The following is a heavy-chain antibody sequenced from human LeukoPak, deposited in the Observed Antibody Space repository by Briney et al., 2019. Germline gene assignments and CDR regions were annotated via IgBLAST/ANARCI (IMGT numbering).Heavy chain of an antibody. V-gene: IGHV3-30*04. CDR3: ARDQLAYSGYDTLFDY. CDR2: ISYDGSNK. D-gene: IGHD5-12*01. Sequence: PGGSLRLSCAASGFTFNSYAIHWVRQAPGKGLEWVAVISYDGSNKHYAESVKGRFTISRDNSKNTLYLQLNSLRPDDTAVYYCARDQLAYSGYDTLFDYWGQGTLVTASS. J-gene: IGHJ4*02. CDR1: GFTFNSYA.